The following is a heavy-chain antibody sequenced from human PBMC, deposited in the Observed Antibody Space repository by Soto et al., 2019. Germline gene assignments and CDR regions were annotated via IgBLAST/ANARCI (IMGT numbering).Heavy chain of an antibody. CDR3: VGGQYYFDY. J-gene: IGHJ4*02. V-gene: IGHV3-30*03. Sequence: QVQLVESGGGVVQPGRSLRLSCAASGFPFTTYGMHWVREGPGKGLEWVAVISYDGSNKYYADSVKGRFTISRDNSKNTLYLQMNSLRPVDTALYYCVGGQYYFDYRGQGTLVTVSS. CDR1: GFPFTTYG. CDR2: ISYDGSNK. D-gene: IGHD3-10*01.